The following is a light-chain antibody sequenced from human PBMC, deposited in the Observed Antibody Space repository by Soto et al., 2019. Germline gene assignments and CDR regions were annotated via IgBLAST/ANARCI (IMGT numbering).Light chain of an antibody. Sequence: TQMTQSPSSVSASVGDRVTITCRASQDISSWVAWYQQKPGEAPKALIYAASTLQSGVPPRFSGSGSGTDFTLTISSLQPEDFATYYCQQANSFPYTFGQGTKVDIK. CDR1: QDISSW. CDR2: AAS. J-gene: IGKJ2*01. V-gene: IGKV1-12*01. CDR3: QQANSFPYT.